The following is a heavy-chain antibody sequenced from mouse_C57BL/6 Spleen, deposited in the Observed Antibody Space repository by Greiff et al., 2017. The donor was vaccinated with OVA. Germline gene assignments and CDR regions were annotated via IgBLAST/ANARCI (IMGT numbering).Heavy chain of an antibody. CDR3: ARSRSYATPFAY. CDR2: IYPGDGDT. D-gene: IGHD1-1*01. V-gene: IGHV1-82*01. Sequence: QVQLQQSGPELVKPGASVKISCKASGYAFSSSWMNWVKQRPGKGLEWIGRIYPGDGDTNYNGKFKGKATLTADKSSSTAYMQLSSLTSEDSAVYFCARSRSYATPFAYWGQGTLVTVSA. J-gene: IGHJ3*01. CDR1: GYAFSSSW.